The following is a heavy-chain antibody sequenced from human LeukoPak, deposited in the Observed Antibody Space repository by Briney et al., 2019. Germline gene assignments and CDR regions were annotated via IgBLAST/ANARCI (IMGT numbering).Heavy chain of an antibody. D-gene: IGHD6-6*01. Sequence: GGSLRLSCAASGFTFSSSAMSWVRQAPGKGLEWVSAISYIGDKMYYADSVKGRFTISRDNAKNSLYLQMNSLRAEDTAVYYCARDLGGIAARRFFAFDIWGQGTMVTVSS. CDR1: GFTFSSSA. J-gene: IGHJ3*02. CDR3: ARDLGGIAARRFFAFDI. CDR2: ISYIGDKM. V-gene: IGHV3-21*01.